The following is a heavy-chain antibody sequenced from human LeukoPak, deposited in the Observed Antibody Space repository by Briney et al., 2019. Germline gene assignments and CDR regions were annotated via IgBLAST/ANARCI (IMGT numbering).Heavy chain of an antibody. D-gene: IGHD6-13*01. CDR1: GGSISTSSYY. CDR2: IFYSGST. V-gene: IGHV4-39*07. J-gene: IGHJ3*01. CDR3: ARDSRAYSSTWYVGDAFDL. Sequence: SETLSLTCTVSGGSISTSSYYWGWVRQPPGKGLEWIGSIFYSGSTYYSPSLKSRVTISLDTSRNQFSLTLSSVTAADTAVYYCARDSRAYSSTWYVGDAFDLWGQGRMVTVSS.